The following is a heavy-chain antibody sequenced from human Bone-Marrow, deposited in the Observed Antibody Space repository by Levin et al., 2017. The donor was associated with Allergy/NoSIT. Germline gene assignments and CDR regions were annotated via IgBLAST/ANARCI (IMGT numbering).Heavy chain of an antibody. V-gene: IGHV4-30-2*01. J-gene: IGHJ6*02. CDR1: GDSVTSGGNS. CDR2: IYNSGST. CDR3: ARVSVTPIHYYGMDV. D-gene: IGHD2-21*02. Sequence: SQTLSLTCAVSGDSVTSGGNSWSWIRQPPGKGLEWIGYIYNSGSTYYSPSLNSRVTISLDTSKNHFSLKLSSVTAADTAVYYCARVSVTPIHYYGMDVWGQGTTVTVSS.